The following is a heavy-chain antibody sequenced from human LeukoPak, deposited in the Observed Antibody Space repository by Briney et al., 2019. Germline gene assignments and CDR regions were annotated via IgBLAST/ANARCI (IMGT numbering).Heavy chain of an antibody. CDR1: GFTFTSYA. CDR2: ITGSGGDT. CDR3: AKGCCSSEGFDP. D-gene: IGHD2-2*01. V-gene: IGHV3-23*01. J-gene: IGHJ5*02. Sequence: GGSLRLSCAASGFTFTSYAMSWVRQAPAKGLEWVSTITGSGGDTYYADSVKGRFTISRDNSKNTLYLQMNSLRAEDTAVYYCAKGCCSSEGFDPWGQGTLVTVSS.